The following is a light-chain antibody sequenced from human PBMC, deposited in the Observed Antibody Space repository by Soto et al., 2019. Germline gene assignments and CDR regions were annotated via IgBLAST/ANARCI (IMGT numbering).Light chain of an antibody. V-gene: IGLV1-44*01. CDR2: NND. CDR1: SSNIGSNI. Sequence: QSVLSQPPSASGTPGPRVTISCSGRSSNIGSNIVNWYQQLPGTAPKLLIYNNDQRPSGVPVRFSGSKSGTSASLAISGLRSEDEADYYCSAWDASLNAILFGGGTQLTVL. CDR3: SAWDASLNAIL. J-gene: IGLJ3*02.